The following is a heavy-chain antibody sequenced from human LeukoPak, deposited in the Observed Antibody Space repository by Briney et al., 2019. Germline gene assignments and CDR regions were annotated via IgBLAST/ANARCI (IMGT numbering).Heavy chain of an antibody. CDR1: GFTFSSYS. V-gene: IGHV3-21*01. Sequence: GRSLRLSCAASGFTFSSYSMNWVRQAPGKGLEWVSSISSSSSYIYYADSVKGRFTISRDNAKNSLYLQMNSLRAEDTAVYYCARDQLASYDFWSGQNSMDVWGKGTTVTVSS. CDR2: ISSSSSYI. CDR3: ARDQLASYDFWSGQNSMDV. D-gene: IGHD3-3*01. J-gene: IGHJ6*03.